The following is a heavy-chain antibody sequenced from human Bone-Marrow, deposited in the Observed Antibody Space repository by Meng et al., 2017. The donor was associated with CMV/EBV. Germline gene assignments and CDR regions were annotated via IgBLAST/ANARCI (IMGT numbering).Heavy chain of an antibody. CDR1: GFTFSGCG. D-gene: IGHD2-15*01. Sequence: CAASGFTFSGCGMHWVRQAPGKGLEWVAVIWYDGSNKYYAESVKGRFTISRDNSKNTLYLQMNSLRAEDTAVYYCAMEGRFAYYFDYWGQGTLVTVSS. V-gene: IGHV3-33*01. CDR2: IWYDGSNK. CDR3: AMEGRFAYYFDY. J-gene: IGHJ4*02.